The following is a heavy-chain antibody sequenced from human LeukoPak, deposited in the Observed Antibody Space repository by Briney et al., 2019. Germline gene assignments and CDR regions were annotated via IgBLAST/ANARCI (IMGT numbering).Heavy chain of an antibody. CDR2: ISWNSGSI. Sequence: GRSLRLSCAASGFTFDDHAMHWVRQAPGKGLEWVSGISWNSGSIGYADSVKGRFTISRDNAKNSLYLQMNSLRAEDMALYYCAKGLNLYDAFDIRGQGTMVTVSS. D-gene: IGHD1-14*01. J-gene: IGHJ3*02. V-gene: IGHV3-9*03. CDR1: GFTFDDHA. CDR3: AKGLNLYDAFDI.